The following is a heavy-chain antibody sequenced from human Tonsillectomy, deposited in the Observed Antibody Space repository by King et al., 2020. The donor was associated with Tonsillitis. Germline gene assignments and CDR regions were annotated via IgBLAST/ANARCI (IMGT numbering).Heavy chain of an antibody. CDR3: GRVRSSGSRRPKEYYYYYGMDV. D-gene: IGHD6-19*01. CDR2: ISAYNGNT. V-gene: IGHV1-18*01. Sequence: QLVQSGAEVKKPGASVKVSCKASGYTFTSYGISWVRQAPGQGLEWMGWISAYNGNTNYAQKLQGRVTMTTDTSTSTAYMELRSLRSDDTAVYYCGRVRSSGSRRPKEYYYYYGMDVWGQGTTVTVSS. CDR1: GYTFTSYG. J-gene: IGHJ6*02.